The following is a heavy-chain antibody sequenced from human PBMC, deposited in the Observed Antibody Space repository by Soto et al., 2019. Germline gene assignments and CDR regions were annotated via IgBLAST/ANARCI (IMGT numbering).Heavy chain of an antibody. CDR1: GFTFNTYW. CDR3: ARDVGYSDY. CDR2: INQGGSSK. V-gene: IGHV3-7*01. J-gene: IGHJ4*02. D-gene: IGHD2-15*01. Sequence: EVQLVESGGGLVQPGGSLRLSCAASGFTFNTYWMNWVRQAPGKGLEWVANINQGGSSKYYVGSVKGRFTIPRDNAKNSLYLQMSSLRAKDMAVDDCARDVGYSDYWGQGALVTVSS.